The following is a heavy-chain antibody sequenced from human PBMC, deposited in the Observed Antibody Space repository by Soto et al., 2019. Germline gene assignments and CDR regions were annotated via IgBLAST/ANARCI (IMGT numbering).Heavy chain of an antibody. CDR1: GFTFSSYS. D-gene: IGHD3-9*01. Sequence: GGSLRLSCAASGFTFSSYSMNWVRQAPGKGLEWVSSISSSSSYIYYADSVKGRFTISRDNAKNSLYLQMNSLRAEDTAVYYCARDHYDILTGRTYYFDYWGQGTLVTVSS. V-gene: IGHV3-21*01. CDR3: ARDHYDILTGRTYYFDY. J-gene: IGHJ4*02. CDR2: ISSSSSYI.